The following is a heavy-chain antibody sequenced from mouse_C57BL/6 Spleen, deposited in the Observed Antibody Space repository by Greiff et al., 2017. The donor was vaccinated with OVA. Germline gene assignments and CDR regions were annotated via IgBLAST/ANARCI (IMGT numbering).Heavy chain of an antibody. V-gene: IGHV1-7*01. D-gene: IGHD2-1*01. J-gene: IGHJ4*01. CDR3: AGGNYVDAMDY. CDR1: GYTFTSYW. Sequence: QVQLKESGAELAKPGASVKLSCKASGYTFTSYWMHWVKQRPGQGLEWIGYINPSSGYTKYNQKFKDKATLTADKSSSTAYMPLSSLTYEDSAVYYCAGGNYVDAMDYWGQGTSVTVSS. CDR2: INPSSGYT.